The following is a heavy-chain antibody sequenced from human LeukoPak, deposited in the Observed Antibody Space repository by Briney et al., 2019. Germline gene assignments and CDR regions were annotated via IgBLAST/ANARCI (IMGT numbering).Heavy chain of an antibody. V-gene: IGHV3-9*01. D-gene: IGHD3-10*01. J-gene: IGHJ4*02. CDR3: AKGPPIWFPLYYFDY. CDR1: GFTFDDYA. CDR2: ISWNSGSI. Sequence: PGGSLRLSCAASGFTFDDYAMHWVRQAPGKGLEWVSGISWNSGSIGYADSVKGRFTISRDNAKNSLYLQMNSLRAEDTALYYCAKGPPIWFPLYYFDYWGQGTLVTVSS.